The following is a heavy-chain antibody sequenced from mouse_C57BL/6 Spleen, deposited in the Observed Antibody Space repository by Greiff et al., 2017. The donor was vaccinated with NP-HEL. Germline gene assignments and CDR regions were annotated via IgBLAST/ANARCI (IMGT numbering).Heavy chain of an antibody. D-gene: IGHD1-1*01. CDR2: IYPGSGST. Sequence: QVQLQQPGAELVKPGASVKMSCKASGYTFTSYWITWVKQRPGQGLEWIGDIYPGSGSTNYNEKFKSKATLTVDTSTSTAYMQLSSLTSEDSAVYYWARIGSEYYYGPYWGQGTLVTVSA. CDR1: GYTFTSYW. J-gene: IGHJ3*01. V-gene: IGHV1-55*01. CDR3: ARIGSEYYYGPY.